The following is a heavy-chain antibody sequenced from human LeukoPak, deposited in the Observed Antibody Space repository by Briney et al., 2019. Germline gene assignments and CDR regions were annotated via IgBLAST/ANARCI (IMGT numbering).Heavy chain of an antibody. Sequence: GESLKLSCKGSGYSFTSYWIGWVRQMPGKGLEWMGIIYPGDSDTRYSPSFQGQVTISAGKSISTAYLQWSSLKASDTAMYYCARATYYYDSSGYYYNWFDPWGQGALVTVSS. CDR2: IYPGDSDT. J-gene: IGHJ5*02. D-gene: IGHD3-22*01. CDR3: ARATYYYDSSGYYYNWFDP. V-gene: IGHV5-51*01. CDR1: GYSFTSYW.